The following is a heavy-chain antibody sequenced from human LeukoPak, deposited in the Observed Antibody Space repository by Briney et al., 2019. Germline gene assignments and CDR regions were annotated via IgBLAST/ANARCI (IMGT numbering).Heavy chain of an antibody. D-gene: IGHD6-6*01. Sequence: SETLSLTCTVPGGSISSGSYYWSWIRQPAGKGLEWIGRIYTSGSTNYNPSLKSRVTISVDTSKNQFSVKLSSVTAADTAVYYGARDRIEYSSSSRRPKGVHWFDPWGQGTLVTVSS. CDR3: ARDRIEYSSSSRRPKGVHWFDP. CDR2: IYTSGST. J-gene: IGHJ5*02. V-gene: IGHV4-61*02. CDR1: GGSISSGSYY.